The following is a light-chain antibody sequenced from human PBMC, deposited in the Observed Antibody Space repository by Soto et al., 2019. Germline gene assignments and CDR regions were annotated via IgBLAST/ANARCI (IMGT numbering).Light chain of an antibody. J-gene: IGLJ1*01. CDR1: SSDVGGYNY. V-gene: IGLV2-14*01. Sequence: QSVLTQPASVSGSPGQSIAISCTGTSSDVGGYNYVSWYQQHPGKAPKLMIYDVGNRPSGVSNRFSGSKSGNTASLTISGLQAEDEADYYCSSYTSSSNPYVFGTGTKVTVL. CDR2: DVG. CDR3: SSYTSSSNPYV.